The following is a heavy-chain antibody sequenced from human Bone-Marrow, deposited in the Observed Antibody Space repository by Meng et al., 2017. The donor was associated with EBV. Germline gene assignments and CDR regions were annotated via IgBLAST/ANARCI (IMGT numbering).Heavy chain of an antibody. CDR1: GYTFTSYG. V-gene: IGHV1-18*01. CDR2: ISAYNGNT. J-gene: IGHJ4*02. CDR3: ARSSPPYCGGDCHNDY. D-gene: IGHD2-21*01. Sequence: QVQRVLSGAWVKKPGASVKFSCKVSGYTFTSYGISGVRQAPGQGLEWMGWISAYNGNTNYAQKLQGRVTMTTDTSTSTAYMELRSLRSDDTAVYYCARSSPPYCGGDCHNDYWGQGTLVTVSS.